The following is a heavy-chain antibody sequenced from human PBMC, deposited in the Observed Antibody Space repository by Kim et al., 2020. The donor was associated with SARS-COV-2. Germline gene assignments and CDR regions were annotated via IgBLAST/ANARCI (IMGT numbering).Heavy chain of an antibody. CDR3: ARVIQLEYYYYGMDV. D-gene: IGHD5-18*01. Sequence: PALKSRVPIAVDTSKNQFSRKLSSVTAADTAVYYCARVIQLEYYYYGMDVWGQGTTVTVSS. V-gene: IGHV4-39*01. J-gene: IGHJ6*02.